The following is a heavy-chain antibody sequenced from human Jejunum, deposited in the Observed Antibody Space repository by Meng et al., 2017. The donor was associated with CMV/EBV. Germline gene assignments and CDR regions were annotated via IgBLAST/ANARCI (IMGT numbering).Heavy chain of an antibody. CDR3: ARDSIGDSYFDY. CDR1: GFNLDDYA. Sequence: SGFNLDDYAMYWVRQAPGKGLEWVAGLSWNSDDIGYGGSVRGRFTISRDNTKNSLYLQMNSLRSDDTAVYYCARDSIGDSYFDYWGQGKVVTVSS. CDR2: LSWNSDDI. V-gene: IGHV3-9*01. J-gene: IGHJ4*02. D-gene: IGHD2-21*02.